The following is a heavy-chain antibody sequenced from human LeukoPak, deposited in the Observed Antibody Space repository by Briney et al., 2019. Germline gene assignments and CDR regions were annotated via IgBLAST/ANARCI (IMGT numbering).Heavy chain of an antibody. CDR3: ARDLGVGPLGVVVVAACPGY. J-gene: IGHJ4*02. CDR2: ISAYNGNT. V-gene: IGHV1-18*01. CDR1: GYTFTSYG. Sequence: ASVKVSCTASGYTFTSYGISWVRQAPGQGLEWMGWISAYNGNTNYAQKLQGRVTMTTDTSTSTAYMELRSLRSDDTAVYYCARDLGVGPLGVVVVAACPGYWGQGTLVTVSS. D-gene: IGHD2-15*01.